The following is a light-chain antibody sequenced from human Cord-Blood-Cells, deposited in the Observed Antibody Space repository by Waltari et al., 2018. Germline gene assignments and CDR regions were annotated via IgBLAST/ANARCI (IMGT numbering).Light chain of an antibody. Sequence: SYELTQPPSVSVSPGQTARITCSGDALPKQYAYWYQQKPGQAPVLVIYKDSERPSGSPARFSGSSSGTTVTLTISGVQAEDEADYYCQSADSSGTYYVFGTGTKVTVL. CDR2: KDS. V-gene: IGLV3-25*03. J-gene: IGLJ1*01. CDR1: ALPKQY. CDR3: QSADSSGTYYV.